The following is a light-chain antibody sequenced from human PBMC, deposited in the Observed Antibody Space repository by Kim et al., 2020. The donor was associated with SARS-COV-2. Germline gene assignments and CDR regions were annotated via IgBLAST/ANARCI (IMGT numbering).Light chain of an antibody. CDR2: LNSDGSH. CDR1: SGHSSDA. V-gene: IGLV4-69*01. Sequence: ASGKLTCTLSSGHSSDAIAGHQQQPEKGPRYLMKLNSDGSHSKGDGIPDRFSGSSSGAERYLTISSLQSEDEADYYCQTWGTGIRVFGGGTQLTVL. CDR3: QTWGTGIRV. J-gene: IGLJ3*02.